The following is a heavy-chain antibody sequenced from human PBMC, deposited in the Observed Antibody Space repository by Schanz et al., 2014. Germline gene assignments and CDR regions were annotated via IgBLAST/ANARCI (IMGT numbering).Heavy chain of an antibody. V-gene: IGHV3-30*04. J-gene: IGHJ6*02. CDR1: GFTMITYA. CDR2: IQLDGSEI. Sequence: QVQLVESGGGVVQPGRSLRLSCAASGFTMITYAMHWVRQPPGKGLEWVAFIQLDGSEIYYTDSVKGRFTVSRDNSRNILYLEMNSLRPEDTAVYYCGRRGRQQVAPQDYHYGMDVWGQGTTVSVSS. CDR3: GRRGRQQVAPQDYHYGMDV. D-gene: IGHD6-13*01.